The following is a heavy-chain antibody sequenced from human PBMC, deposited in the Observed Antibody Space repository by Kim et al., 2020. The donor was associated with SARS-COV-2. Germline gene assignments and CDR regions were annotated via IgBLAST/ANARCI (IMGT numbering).Heavy chain of an antibody. CDR3: ARHYGGWRTVTTRERYYYYYYMDV. V-gene: IGHV4-39*01. CDR2: IYYSGST. CDR1: GGSINISSYY. D-gene: IGHD4-17*01. Sequence: SETLSLTCTVSGGSINISSYYWGWIRQPPGKGLEWIGSIYYSGSTYYNPSLKSRVTISVDTSKNQFSLKLSSVTAADTAVYYCARHYGGWRTVTTRERYYYYYYMDVWSKGTTVTVTS. J-gene: IGHJ6*03.